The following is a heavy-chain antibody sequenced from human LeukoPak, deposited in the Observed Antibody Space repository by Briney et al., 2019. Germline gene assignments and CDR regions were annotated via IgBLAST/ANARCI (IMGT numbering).Heavy chain of an antibody. D-gene: IGHD3-10*01. CDR2: IYPGDSET. J-gene: IGHJ3*02. V-gene: IGHV5-51*01. CDR3: ARGGIIMVRGVLITVDAFDI. Sequence: KSGESLKISCKGSGYSFTNYWIGWVRQMPGKGLEWMGIIYPGDSETRYSPSFQGQVTISADKSITTAYLQWSSLKASDTAMYYCARGGIIMVRGVLITVDAFDIWGQGTMVTVSS. CDR1: GYSFTNYW.